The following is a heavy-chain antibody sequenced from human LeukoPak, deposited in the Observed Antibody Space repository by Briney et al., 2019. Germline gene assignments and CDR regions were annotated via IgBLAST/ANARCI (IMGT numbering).Heavy chain of an antibody. V-gene: IGHV4-59*01. J-gene: IGHJ4*02. CDR2: IYYSGST. D-gene: IGHD3-16*02. CDR3: ARSTPSPYYDYVWGSYRSYFDY. Sequence: PSETLSLTCTVSGGSISSYYWSWIRQPPGKGLEWIGYIYYSGSTNYNPSLKSRVTISVDTSKNQFSLKLSSVTAADTAVYYCARSTPSPYYDYVWGSYRSYFDYWGQGTLVTVSS. CDR1: GGSISSYY.